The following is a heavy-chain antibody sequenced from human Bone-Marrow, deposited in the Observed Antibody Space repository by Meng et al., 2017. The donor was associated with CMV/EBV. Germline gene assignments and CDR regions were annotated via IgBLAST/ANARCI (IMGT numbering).Heavy chain of an antibody. Sequence: QVQIKESGPGLVKPSGTLSLTCIGAGASIKNYNRNLVRQPAGQGLEWIGLIQVIGHTVYNPSLKSRVTVSLDASKSQFSLTLNSVTAADTATYYCAGSRPGGGACDYWGQGILVTVSS. D-gene: IGHD3-16*01. CDR1: GASIKNYN. V-gene: IGHV4-4*07. CDR3: AGSRPGGGACDY. CDR2: IQVIGHT. J-gene: IGHJ4*02.